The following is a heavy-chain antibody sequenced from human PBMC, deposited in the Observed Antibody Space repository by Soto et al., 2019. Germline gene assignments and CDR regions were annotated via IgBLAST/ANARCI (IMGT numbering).Heavy chain of an antibody. Sequence: EVQLLESGGGWVQPGGSLRLSCAASGFTFSSYAMNWVRQAPGKGLEWVSVISGSGGSTYYADSVKGRFSISRDSSKNTLYLQMNSLRAEDTAVYYCAKRGSGCYFDSWGQGTLVTVSS. V-gene: IGHV3-23*01. CDR1: GFTFSSYA. D-gene: IGHD1-26*01. J-gene: IGHJ4*02. CDR2: ISGSGGST. CDR3: AKRGSGCYFDS.